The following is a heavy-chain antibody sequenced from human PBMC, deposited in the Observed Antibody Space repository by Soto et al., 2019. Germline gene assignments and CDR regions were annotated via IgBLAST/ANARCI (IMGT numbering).Heavy chain of an antibody. V-gene: IGHV1-69*06. CDR1: GGTFSSYA. D-gene: IGHD5-12*01. Sequence: QVQLVQSGAEVKKPGSSVKVSCKASGGTFSSYAISWVRQAPGQGLEWMGGIIPIFGTANYAQKFQGRVTITADKSTSTAYMELSSLRSEDTAVYYCSRDRSVEMATITPSSYYYGMDVWGQGTTVTVSS. CDR2: IIPIFGTA. CDR3: SRDRSVEMATITPSSYYYGMDV. J-gene: IGHJ6*02.